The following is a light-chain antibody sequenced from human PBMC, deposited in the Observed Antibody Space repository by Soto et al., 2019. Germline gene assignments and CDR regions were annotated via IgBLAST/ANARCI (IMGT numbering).Light chain of an antibody. J-gene: IGKJ5*01. CDR2: AAS. V-gene: IGKV1-16*02. CDR1: QDISNF. CDR3: QQYNRYPVT. Sequence: DIQMTQSPSSLSASVGDSVTITCRASQDISNFLAWFQQKPGKAPKSLISAASSLQSGVPSKFSGSGSGTDFTLTIRSLQPEDSATYYCQQYNRYPVTFGQGTRLEMK.